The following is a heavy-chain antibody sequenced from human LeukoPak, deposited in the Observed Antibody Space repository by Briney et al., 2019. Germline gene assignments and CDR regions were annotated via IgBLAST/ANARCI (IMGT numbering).Heavy chain of an antibody. CDR1: GGFISSYY. V-gene: IGHV4-34*01. CDR2: INHSGST. CDR3: ASLRGASYYYDSSGYLGY. D-gene: IGHD3-22*01. Sequence: ASETLSLTCTVSGGFISSYYWSWIRQPPGKGLEWIGEINHSGSTNYNPSLKSRVTISVDTSKNQFSLKLSSVTAADTAVYYCASLRGASYYYDSSGYLGYWGQGTLVTVSS. J-gene: IGHJ4*02.